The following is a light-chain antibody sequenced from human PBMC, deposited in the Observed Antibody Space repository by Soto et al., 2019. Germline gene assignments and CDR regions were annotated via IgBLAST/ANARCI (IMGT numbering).Light chain of an antibody. Sequence: EIVLKQSPATLSLSPGEIATLSCRASQRGSGYLAWYQQKPCQAPRLLIYDASNMATGIPARFSDSGSGTDFTLTISSLEPEDFAVYYCQKRFTFGQGTMLESK. CDR1: QRGSGY. J-gene: IGKJ2*01. CDR2: DAS. V-gene: IGKV3-11*01. CDR3: QKRFT.